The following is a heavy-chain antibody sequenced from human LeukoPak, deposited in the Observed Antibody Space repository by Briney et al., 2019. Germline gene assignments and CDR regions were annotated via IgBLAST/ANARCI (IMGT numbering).Heavy chain of an antibody. CDR3: TTDENYYDRSGYYYVDY. CDR2: IKSKTDGGTT. Sequence: GGSLRLSCAASGLTFSNAWMSWVRQAPGKGREWVGRIKSKTDGGTTDYAAPVKRRFTISRDDSKNTLYLQMNSLKTEDTAVYYCTTDENYYDRSGYYYVDYWGQGTLVTVSS. V-gene: IGHV3-15*01. CDR1: GLTFSNAW. J-gene: IGHJ4*02. D-gene: IGHD3-22*01.